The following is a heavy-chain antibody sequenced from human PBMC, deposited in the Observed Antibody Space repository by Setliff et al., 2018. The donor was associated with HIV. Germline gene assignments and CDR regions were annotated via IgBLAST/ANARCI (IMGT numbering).Heavy chain of an antibody. J-gene: IGHJ3*02. CDR1: GFSLSTSGVG. CDR2: IYWNDDK. V-gene: IGHV2-5*01. D-gene: IGHD2-21*01. CDR3: ARSRGTLTLRQRAFDI. Sequence: GSGPTLVNPTQTLTLTCTFSGFSLSTSGVGVGWIRQPPGKALEWLALIYWNDDKRYSPSLKSRLTITKDTSKNQVVLTMTNMDPVDTATYYCARSRGTLTLRQRAFDIWGQGTVVTVSS.